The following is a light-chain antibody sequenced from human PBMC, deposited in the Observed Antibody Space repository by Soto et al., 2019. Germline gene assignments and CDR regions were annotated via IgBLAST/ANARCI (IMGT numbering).Light chain of an antibody. CDR1: QSISSW. Sequence: DIQMTQSPSTLSASVGDRVTITCGASQSISSWLAWYQQKPGKAPKLLIYKASSLESGVPSRFSGSGSGTEFTLTISSLQPDDFATYYCQQYNSYPYTFGQGTKVDIK. CDR2: KAS. V-gene: IGKV1-5*03. J-gene: IGKJ2*01. CDR3: QQYNSYPYT.